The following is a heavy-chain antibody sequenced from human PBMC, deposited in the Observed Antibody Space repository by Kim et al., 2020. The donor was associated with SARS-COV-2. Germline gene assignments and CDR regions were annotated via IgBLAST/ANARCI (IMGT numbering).Heavy chain of an antibody. Sequence: ASVKVSCKVSGYTLTELSMHWVRQAPGKGLEWMGGFDPEDGETINAQKFQGRVTMTEDTSTDTAYMELSSLRSEDTAVYYCATDTTAAGYIYFDYWGQGTLVTVSS. CDR3: ATDTTAAGYIYFDY. CDR2: FDPEDGET. D-gene: IGHD6-13*01. J-gene: IGHJ4*02. CDR1: GYTLTELS. V-gene: IGHV1-24*01.